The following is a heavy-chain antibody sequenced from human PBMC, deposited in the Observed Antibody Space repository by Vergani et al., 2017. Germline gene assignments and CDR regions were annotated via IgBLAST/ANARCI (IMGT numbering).Heavy chain of an antibody. V-gene: IGHV4-59*01. D-gene: IGHD1-7*01. CDR3: ARAPWNYGYYYYYYMDV. Sequence: QVQLQESGPGLVKPSETLSLTCTVSGGSISSYYWSWIRQPPGKGLEWIGYIYYSGSTNYNPSLKSRVTISVDTSKNQFSLKLRSVTSADTAVYYCARAPWNYGYYYYYYMDVWGKGTTVTVSS. CDR1: GGSISSYY. J-gene: IGHJ6*03. CDR2: IYYSGST.